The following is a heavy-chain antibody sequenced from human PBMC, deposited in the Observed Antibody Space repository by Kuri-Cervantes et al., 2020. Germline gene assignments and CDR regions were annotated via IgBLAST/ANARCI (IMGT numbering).Heavy chain of an antibody. Sequence: GESLKISCAASGFTFSNAWMSWVRQAPGKGLEWVGRIKSKTDGGTTDYAAPVKGRFTISRDDSKNTLYLQMNSLRAEDTAVYYCARARAQYSGYDEAYFDYWGQGTLVTVSS. D-gene: IGHD5-12*01. CDR3: ARARAQYSGYDEAYFDY. J-gene: IGHJ4*02. V-gene: IGHV3-15*01. CDR1: GFTFSNAW. CDR2: IKSKTDGGTT.